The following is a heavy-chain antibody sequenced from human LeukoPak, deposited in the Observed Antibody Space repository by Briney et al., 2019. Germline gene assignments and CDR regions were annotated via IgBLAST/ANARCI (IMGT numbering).Heavy chain of an antibody. J-gene: IGHJ3*02. D-gene: IGHD3-22*01. V-gene: IGHV4-30-4*07. Sequence: PSETLSLTCAVSGGSISSGAYSWSWIRQPPGKGLEWIGYIYHSGSTYYNPSLKSRVTMSVDTSKNQFPLKLSSVTAADTAVYYCAGVYYDSSGYYHDAFDIWGQGTMVTVSS. CDR2: IYHSGST. CDR1: GGSISSGAYS. CDR3: AGVYYDSSGYYHDAFDI.